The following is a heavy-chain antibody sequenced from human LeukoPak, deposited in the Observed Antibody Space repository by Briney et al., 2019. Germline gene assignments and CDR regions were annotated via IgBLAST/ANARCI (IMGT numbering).Heavy chain of an antibody. CDR2: IYYTGIT. V-gene: IGHV4-59*12. CDR1: GVSIRNYY. J-gene: IGHJ6*03. D-gene: IGHD3-10*01. CDR3: ARAAYYYGSTTYVTNYYYYMDV. Sequence: SSETLSLTGTGSGVSIRNYYWSWHRQPPGHALMGIGYIYYTGITNYSPSLKSRVTISADTSKNQFSLKLRSVTAADTAVYYCARAAYYYGSTTYVTNYYYYMDVWGKGTTVTISS.